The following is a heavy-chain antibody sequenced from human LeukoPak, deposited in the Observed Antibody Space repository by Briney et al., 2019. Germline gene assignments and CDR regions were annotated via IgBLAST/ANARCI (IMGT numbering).Heavy chain of an antibody. J-gene: IGHJ6*02. CDR2: ISSSSSTI. V-gene: IGHV3-48*04. D-gene: IGHD3-9*01. CDR1: GFTFSSYS. CDR3: ARDRRYYDILTGQGNYYYYYGMDV. Sequence: GGSLRLSCAASGFTFSSYSMNWVRQAPGKGLEWVSYISSSSSTIYYADSVKGRFTISRDNAKNSLYLQMNSLRAEDTAVYYCARDRRYYDILTGQGNYYYYYGMDVWGQGTTATVSS.